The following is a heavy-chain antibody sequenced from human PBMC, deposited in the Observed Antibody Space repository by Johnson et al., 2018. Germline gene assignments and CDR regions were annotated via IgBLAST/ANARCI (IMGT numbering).Heavy chain of an antibody. D-gene: IGHD6-13*01. CDR3: ARDPYFSWAAAYYYGMDG. V-gene: IGHV3-66*01. J-gene: IGHJ6*02. Sequence: VQLVQSGGGLVQPGGSLRLSCAASGFTVSSNYMSWVRQAPGKGLEWVSVIYSGGSTYYADSVKGRFTISRDNAKNSLYLQMNSLRAEDTAVYYCARDPYFSWAAAYYYGMDGWGQGTTVTVSS. CDR1: GFTVSSNY. CDR2: IYSGGST.